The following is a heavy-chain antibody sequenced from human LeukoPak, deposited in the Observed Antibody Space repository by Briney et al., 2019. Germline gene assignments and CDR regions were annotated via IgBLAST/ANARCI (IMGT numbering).Heavy chain of an antibody. CDR1: GYTFTGYY. Sequence: GASVKVSCKASGYTFTGYYMHWVRQAPGQGLEWMGRINPNSGGTNYAQKFQGRVTMTRDTSISTAYMELSRLRSDDTAVYYCARDLGAVAGYDYWGQGTLVTVSS. J-gene: IGHJ4*02. CDR3: ARDLGAVAGYDY. CDR2: INPNSGGT. D-gene: IGHD6-19*01. V-gene: IGHV1-2*06.